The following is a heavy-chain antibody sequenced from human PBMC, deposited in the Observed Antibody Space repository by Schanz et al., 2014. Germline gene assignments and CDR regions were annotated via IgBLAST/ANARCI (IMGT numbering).Heavy chain of an antibody. Sequence: QILLVQPGPEVKKPGASVTVSCKASGYDFHIYAYSWVRQAPGQGPEWIGWFSGYTGDTKYAQKFQHRVNMTTDRTTSTVYMELRSLRFDDTAVYFCARDNGRIPAANSFDYWGQGTRVTVSS. CDR1: GYDFHIYA. J-gene: IGHJ4*02. V-gene: IGHV1-18*01. CDR3: ARDNGRIPAANSFDY. CDR2: FSGYTGDT. D-gene: IGHD1-26*01.